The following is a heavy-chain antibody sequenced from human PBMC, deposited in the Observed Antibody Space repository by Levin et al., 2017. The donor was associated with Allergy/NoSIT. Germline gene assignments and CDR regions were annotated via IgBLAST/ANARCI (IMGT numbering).Heavy chain of an antibody. J-gene: IGHJ4*02. CDR2: IYVSADST. CDR3: ARSSRGYGTFDS. V-gene: IGHV3-23*01. CDR1: GFTFSSYA. Sequence: GESLKISCAASGFTFSSYALSWVRQAPGQGLEWVSAIYVSADSTYYSDSVKGRFTISRDSSKKTLYLHMSSLRAEDTAVYYCARSSRGYGTFDSWGQGTLVTVSS. D-gene: IGHD5-12*01.